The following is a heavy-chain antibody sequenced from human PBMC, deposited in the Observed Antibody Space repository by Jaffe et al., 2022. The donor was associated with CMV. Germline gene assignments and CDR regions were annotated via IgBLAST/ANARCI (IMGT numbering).Heavy chain of an antibody. CDR3: ARLYSRGWYRGAFDY. D-gene: IGHD6-19*01. V-gene: IGHV3-49*05. Sequence: EVQLVESGGGLVKPGRSLRLSCTTSGFNFGDYALSWFRQAPGKGLEWVGFIKNKAFGETTDYAASVRGRFTVSRDDSKRIAYLQMNSLKTDDTAVYYCARLYSRGWYRGAFDYWGQGTLVTVSS. J-gene: IGHJ4*02. CDR2: IKNKAFGETT. CDR1: GFNFGDYA.